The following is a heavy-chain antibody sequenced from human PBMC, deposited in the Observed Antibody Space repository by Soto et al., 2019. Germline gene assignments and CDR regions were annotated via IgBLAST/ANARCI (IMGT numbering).Heavy chain of an antibody. CDR1: GGTFSSYA. V-gene: IGHV1-69*06. CDR2: IIPIFGTA. J-gene: IGHJ4*02. CDR3: ASSEVSSSGMYYFDY. D-gene: IGHD6-13*01. Sequence: QVQLVQSGAEVKKPGSSVKVSCKASGGTFSSYAISWVRQAPGQGLEWMGGIIPIFGTANYAQKFQGRVTITAVKSTSTAYMELSSLRSEDTAVYYCASSEVSSSGMYYFDYWGQGTLVTVSS.